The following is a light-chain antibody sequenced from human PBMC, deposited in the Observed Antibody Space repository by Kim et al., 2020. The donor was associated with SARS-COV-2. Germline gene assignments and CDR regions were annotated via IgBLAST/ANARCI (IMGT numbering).Light chain of an antibody. CDR1: SANIGSTY. CDR3: AVWDDNLSGQV. Sequence: GTRCTLDCSGSSANIGSTYVCWYQQVPGTAPKLLIHRDNQRSSGVPERFSGFKSDTSASLAISGLRSEDEADYYCAVWDDNLSGQVFGGGTKVTVL. V-gene: IGLV1-47*01. J-gene: IGLJ3*02. CDR2: RDN.